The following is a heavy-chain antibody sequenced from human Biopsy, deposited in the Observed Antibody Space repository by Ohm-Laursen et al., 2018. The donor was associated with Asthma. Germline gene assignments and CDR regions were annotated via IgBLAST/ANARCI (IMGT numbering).Heavy chain of an antibody. Sequence: SLRLSCSAAGFAVSRDHMFWVRQAPGKGLEWVSVIYSGGTSHTADSVRGRFTISRDYSKNTLYLQMHSLRAEDAAVYYCARGDSSNWSHYYFDYWGQGTLVTVSS. J-gene: IGHJ4*02. CDR1: GFAVSRDH. CDR2: IYSGGTS. V-gene: IGHV3-53*01. CDR3: ARGDSSNWSHYYFDY. D-gene: IGHD3-22*01.